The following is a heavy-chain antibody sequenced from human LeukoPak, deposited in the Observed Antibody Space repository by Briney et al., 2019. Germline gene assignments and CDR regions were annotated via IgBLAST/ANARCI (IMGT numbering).Heavy chain of an antibody. CDR3: AREYSSSSGRRAFDI. D-gene: IGHD6-6*01. Sequence: PSETLSLTCTVPGGSISGYYWCWIRQRPGKGLEWIGYIYYSGSTNYNPSLKSRLTISIDTSENQFSLKLSSVTAADTAVYYCAREYSSSSGRRAFDIWGQGTMVTVSS. J-gene: IGHJ3*02. V-gene: IGHV4-59*08. CDR2: IYYSGST. CDR1: GGSISGYY.